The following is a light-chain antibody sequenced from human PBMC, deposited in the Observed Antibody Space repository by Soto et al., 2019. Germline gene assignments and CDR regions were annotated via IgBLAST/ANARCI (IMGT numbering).Light chain of an antibody. CDR3: CSYTSTSTYV. V-gene: IGLV2-14*03. Sequence: QSVLTQPASVSGSPGQSISISCTGTRSDVGGAYNYVSWYQHHPDKAPKLVIFDVNNRPSGVSNRFSGSKSGNTASLTISGLQAEDEADYYCCSYTSTSTYVFGTGTKVTVL. CDR1: RSDVGGAYNY. J-gene: IGLJ1*01. CDR2: DVN.